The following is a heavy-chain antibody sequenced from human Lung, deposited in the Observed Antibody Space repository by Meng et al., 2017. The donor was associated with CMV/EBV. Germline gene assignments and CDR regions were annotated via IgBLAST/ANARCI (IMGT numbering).Heavy chain of an antibody. CDR3: AKDHDSSRRIMDV. CDR2: ISWDGGST. J-gene: IGHJ6*02. Sequence: GGFLRPXWPASGFTFDNRAIHWVRQAPGKGLGWVSIISWDGGSTSYEDSVKGRFTISRDNSKNSLFLQITSLRPEDSALYYCAKDHDSSRRIMDVWGQGTLVTVSS. V-gene: IGHV3-43D*03. CDR1: GFTFDNRA. D-gene: IGHD3-22*01.